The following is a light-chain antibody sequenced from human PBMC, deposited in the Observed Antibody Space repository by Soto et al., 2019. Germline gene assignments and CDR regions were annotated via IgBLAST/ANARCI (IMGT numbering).Light chain of an antibody. CDR3: SSYTSSSTYV. J-gene: IGLJ1*01. V-gene: IGLV2-14*01. Sequence: QSALTQPASVSGSPGQSITISCTGASSDVGDYNYVSWYQHHPGKAPKLLIYEVNNRPSGVSDRFSGSKSGNVASLTISWLQDEDEADYYCSSYTSSSTYVFGTGTKLTVL. CDR2: EVN. CDR1: SSDVGDYNY.